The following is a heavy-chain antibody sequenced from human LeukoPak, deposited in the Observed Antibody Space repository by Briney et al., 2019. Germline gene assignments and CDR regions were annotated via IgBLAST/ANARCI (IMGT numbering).Heavy chain of an antibody. V-gene: IGHV3-48*02. CDR2: IRTTAEGAKYA. Sequence: PGGSLRLSCATSGFSFTDDPRNWVRQAPGKGLEWISNIRTTAEGAKYAYYADSVKGRVTISRDDGKNTLYLHMNSLRDDDTAVYYCATDHRYAFDYWGQGILVTVSS. CDR1: GFSFTDDP. CDR3: ATDHRYAFDY. J-gene: IGHJ4*02. D-gene: IGHD3-9*01.